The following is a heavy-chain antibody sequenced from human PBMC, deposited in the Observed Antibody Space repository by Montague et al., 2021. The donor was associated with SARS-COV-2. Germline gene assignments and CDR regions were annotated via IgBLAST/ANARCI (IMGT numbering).Heavy chain of an antibody. Sequence: SRRLSCAASGFTFSSHGMHWVRQAPGKGLEWVAVMWYDGSKENYADSVKGRFTIPRDNSEHMLYLQLNSLRAEDTAVYYCARDTYSSTSGTLDFWGRGTLVTVSS. CDR3: ARDTYSSTSGTLDF. CDR1: GFTFSSHG. D-gene: IGHD6-13*01. J-gene: IGHJ4*02. V-gene: IGHV3-33*01. CDR2: MWYDGSKE.